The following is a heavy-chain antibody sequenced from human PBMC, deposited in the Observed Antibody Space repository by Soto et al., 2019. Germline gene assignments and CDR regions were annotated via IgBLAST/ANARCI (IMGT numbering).Heavy chain of an antibody. Sequence: PSETLSLTCTVSSVSVSSSSYYWTWIRQPPGKGLEWIGYVYYSGSTNYNPSLKSRVTISIDTSKNDFSLKLSSVTAADTAVYYCASRLAVRPRYYFDSWGQGTLVTVSS. CDR2: VYYSGST. CDR3: ASRLAVRPRYYFDS. CDR1: SVSVSSSSYY. V-gene: IGHV4-61*01. D-gene: IGHD6-6*01. J-gene: IGHJ4*02.